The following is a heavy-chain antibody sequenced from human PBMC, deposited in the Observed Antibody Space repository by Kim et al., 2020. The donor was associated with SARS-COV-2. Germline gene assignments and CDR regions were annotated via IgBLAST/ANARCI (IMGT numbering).Heavy chain of an antibody. CDR1: GFTFSSYS. V-gene: IGHV3-21*01. D-gene: IGHD3-22*01. CDR2: ISSSSSYI. CDR3: ARDANYYDSSGYYYVM. Sequence: GGSLRLSCAASGFTFSSYSMNWVRQAPGKGLEWVSSISSSSSYIYYADSVKGRFTISRDNAKNSLYLQMNSLRAEDTAVYYCARDANYYDSSGYYYVMWGQGTLVTVSS. J-gene: IGHJ4*02.